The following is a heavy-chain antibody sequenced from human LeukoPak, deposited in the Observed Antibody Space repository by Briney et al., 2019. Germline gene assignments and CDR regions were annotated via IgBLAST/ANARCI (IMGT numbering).Heavy chain of an antibody. V-gene: IGHV3-30*04. CDR2: ISYDGDNS. CDR1: GFTFNNHA. Sequence: SLRLSCAASGFTFNNHALHWVPPAPGKGLAWLSPISYDGDNSYYADFVKGRFTISRDNSRRTLYLHLTGLRHEDSAVYFCARARRTTVAFIDAFDLWGRGTTPTVSS. CDR3: ARARRTTVAFIDAFDL. J-gene: IGHJ3*01. D-gene: IGHD1-1*01.